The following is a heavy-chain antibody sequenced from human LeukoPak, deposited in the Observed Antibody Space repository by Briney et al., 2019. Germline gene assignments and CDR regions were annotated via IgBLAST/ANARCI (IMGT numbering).Heavy chain of an antibody. CDR1: GFTFSTYG. V-gene: IGHV3-23*01. Sequence: PGGSLRLSCAASGFTFSTYGLSWVRQTPGKGLEWVSAISDSGSDTYYTDSVKGGFTISRDNSRNTLYLQMNSLRADDTAVYYCAKRVSYSSSSVYFDSWGQGTLVTVSS. J-gene: IGHJ4*02. CDR3: AKRVSYSSSSVYFDS. CDR2: ISDSGSDT. D-gene: IGHD6-6*01.